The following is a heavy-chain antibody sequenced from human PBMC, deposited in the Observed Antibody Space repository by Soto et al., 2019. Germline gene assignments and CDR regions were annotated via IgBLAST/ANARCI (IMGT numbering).Heavy chain of an antibody. V-gene: IGHV3-30-3*01. Sequence: GGSLRLSCAASGFTFSSYAMHWVRQAPGKGLEWEAVISYDGSNKYYADSGKGRFTISRDNSKNTLYLQMNSLRAEDTAVYYCARDLSELGVLVSRIAVGAYFDYWGQGTLVTVSS. CDR3: ARDLSELGVLVSRIAVGAYFDY. D-gene: IGHD6-19*01. CDR2: ISYDGSNK. J-gene: IGHJ4*02. CDR1: GFTFSSYA.